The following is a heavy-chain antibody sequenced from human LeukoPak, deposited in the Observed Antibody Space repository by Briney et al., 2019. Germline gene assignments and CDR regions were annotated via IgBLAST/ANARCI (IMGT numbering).Heavy chain of an antibody. CDR2: ISAYNGNT. J-gene: IGHJ4*02. Sequence: ASLKVSCKASGYTFTSYYIHWVRQAPGQGLEWMGWISAYNGNTNYAQKLQGRVTMTTDTSTSTAYMELRSLRSDDTAVYYCARDKRYGDYTVDYWGQGTLVTVSS. CDR3: ARDKRYGDYTVDY. V-gene: IGHV1-18*04. CDR1: GYTFTSYY. D-gene: IGHD4-17*01.